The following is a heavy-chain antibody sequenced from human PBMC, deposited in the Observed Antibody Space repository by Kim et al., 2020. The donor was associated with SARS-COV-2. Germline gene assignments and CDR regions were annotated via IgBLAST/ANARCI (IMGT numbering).Heavy chain of an antibody. D-gene: IGHD3-3*01. CDR3: TTTGSGYSDY. J-gene: IGHJ4*02. CDR1: GFNFDAYW. CDR2: MNQDGIQK. Sequence: GGSLRLACAASGFNFDAYWMTWVRQTPGKGLEWVANMNQDGIQKRYADSVKGRFSISRDNVKKSVDLQMESLRVEDTAVYYCTTTGSGYSDYWGQGILVTVSS. V-gene: IGHV3-7*01.